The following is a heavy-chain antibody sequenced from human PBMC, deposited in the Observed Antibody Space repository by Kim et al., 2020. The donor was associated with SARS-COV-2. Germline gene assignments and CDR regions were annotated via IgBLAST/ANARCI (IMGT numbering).Heavy chain of an antibody. CDR3: ARAQGSSPRYFDY. CDR1: GFIFGDHA. D-gene: IGHD6-13*01. J-gene: IGHJ4*02. CDR2: ISANTAST. V-gene: IGHV3-9*01. Sequence: GGSLRLSCAASGFIFGDHAMHWVRQAPGKGLEWVSGISANTASTAYADSVQGRFTISRDNAKNSLYLQINSLRLEDTALYYCARAQGSSPRYFDYWGQGT.